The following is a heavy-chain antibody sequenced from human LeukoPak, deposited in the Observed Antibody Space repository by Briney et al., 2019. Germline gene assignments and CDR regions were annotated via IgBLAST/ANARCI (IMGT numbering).Heavy chain of an antibody. J-gene: IGHJ3*02. CDR1: GYTFTGYY. D-gene: IGHD6-13*01. Sequence: GASVTVSCKASGYTFTGYYMHWVRQAPGQGLEWMGWINPNSGGTNYAQKFQGRVTMTRDTSISTAYMELSRLRSDDTAVYYCARDGFPTIANAFDIWGQGTMVTVSS. CDR2: INPNSGGT. CDR3: ARDGFPTIANAFDI. V-gene: IGHV1-2*02.